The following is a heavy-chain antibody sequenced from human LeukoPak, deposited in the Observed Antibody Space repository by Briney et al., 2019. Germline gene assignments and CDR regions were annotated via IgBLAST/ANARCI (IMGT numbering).Heavy chain of an antibody. V-gene: IGHV3-30-3*01. CDR2: ISYDGSNK. CDR1: GFTFSSYA. Sequence: GGSLRLSCAASGFTFSSYAMHWVRQAPGKGLEWVAVISYDGSNKYYADSVKGRFTISRDNSKNTLYLQMNSLRAEDTAVYYCARARTRFDYWGQGTLVTVSS. J-gene: IGHJ4*02. D-gene: IGHD1-14*01. CDR3: ARARTRFDY.